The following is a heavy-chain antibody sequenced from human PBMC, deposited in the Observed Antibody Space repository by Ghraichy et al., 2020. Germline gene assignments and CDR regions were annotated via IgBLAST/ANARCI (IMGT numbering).Heavy chain of an antibody. CDR2: IKSKRDGETT. D-gene: IGHD2-15*01. J-gene: IGHJ4*01. Sequence: GGSLRLSCAASGFTFSGARMTWVRQAPGKGLEWVGRIKSKRDGETTDYAAPVKDRFIISRDDSTNIQYLHMNSLKIEDTAVYYCTKDLRSGLALHNDYWGHGTLVTVSS. CDR3: TKDLRSGLALHNDY. CDR1: GFTFSGAR. V-gene: IGHV3-15*01.